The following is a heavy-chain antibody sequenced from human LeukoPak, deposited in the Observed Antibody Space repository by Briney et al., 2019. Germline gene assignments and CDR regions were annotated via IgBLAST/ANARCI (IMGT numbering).Heavy chain of an antibody. CDR1: GITFSSYS. Sequence: GGSLRLSCVASGITFSSYSMNWVRQAPGKGLEWVSYISSFSGTINYADSVKGRFTVSRDNAKNSLYLQMNSLRAEDTAVYYCARDQGGVGYWGQGTLVTVSS. CDR2: ISSFSGTI. CDR3: ARDQGGVGY. V-gene: IGHV3-48*01. J-gene: IGHJ4*02. D-gene: IGHD3-16*01.